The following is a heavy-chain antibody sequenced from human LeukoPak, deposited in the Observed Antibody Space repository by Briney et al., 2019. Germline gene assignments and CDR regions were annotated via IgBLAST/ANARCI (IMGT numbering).Heavy chain of an antibody. J-gene: IGHJ4*02. CDR1: GFTFSSYS. V-gene: IGHV3-21*01. D-gene: IGHD3-16*02. CDR2: ISSSSSYI. CDR3: ARVLDFTFGGVIAPDNLYFDY. Sequence: GGSLRLSCAASGFTFSSYSMNWVRQAPGKGLEWVSSISSSSSYIYYADSVKGRFTISRDNAKNSLYLQMNSLRAEDTAVYYCARVLDFTFGGVIAPDNLYFDYWGQGTLVTVSS.